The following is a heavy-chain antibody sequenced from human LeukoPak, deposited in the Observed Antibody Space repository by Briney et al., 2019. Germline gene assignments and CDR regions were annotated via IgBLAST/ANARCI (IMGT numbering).Heavy chain of an antibody. D-gene: IGHD2-8*01. CDR1: GCAFTSYA. Sequence: ASVKVSCKATGCAFTSYAMHWVRQAPGQRLEWMGWINAGNGNTKYSQKFQGRVTITRDTSASTAYMELSSLRSEDTAVYYCASSLKGVGLDYWGQGTLVTVSS. CDR3: ASSLKGVGLDY. V-gene: IGHV1-3*01. J-gene: IGHJ4*02. CDR2: INAGNGNT.